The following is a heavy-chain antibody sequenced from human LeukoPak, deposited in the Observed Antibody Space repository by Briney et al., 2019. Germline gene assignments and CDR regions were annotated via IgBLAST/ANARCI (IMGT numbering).Heavy chain of an antibody. CDR3: AKSVGYYYYYGMHV. CDR1: GYTFTSYG. J-gene: IGHJ6*02. Sequence: ASVKVSCKASGYTFTSYGISWVRQAPGQGLEWMGWISAYNGSTNYAQKLQGRVTMTTDTSTSTAYMELRSLRSDDTAVYYCAKSVGYYYYYGMHVWGQGTTVTVS. CDR2: ISAYNGST. D-gene: IGHD1-26*01. V-gene: IGHV1-18*01.